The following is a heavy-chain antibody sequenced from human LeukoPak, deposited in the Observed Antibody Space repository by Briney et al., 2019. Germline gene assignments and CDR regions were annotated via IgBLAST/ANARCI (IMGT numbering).Heavy chain of an antibody. CDR1: GFTFSSYG. V-gene: IGHV3-30*18. D-gene: IGHD3-22*01. J-gene: IGHJ4*02. CDR3: AKDRGYYDSSGYLDY. CDR2: ISYDGSNK. Sequence: GGSLRLSCAASGFTFSSYGMHWVRQAPGKGLEWVAVISYDGSNKYYADSVKGRFTTSRDNSKNTLYLQMNSLRAEDTAVYYCAKDRGYYDSSGYLDYWGQGTLVTVSS.